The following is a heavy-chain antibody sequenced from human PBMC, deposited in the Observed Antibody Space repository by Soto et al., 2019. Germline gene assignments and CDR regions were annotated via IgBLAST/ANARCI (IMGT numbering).Heavy chain of an antibody. CDR3: ARDHSWQDLVGWFDP. D-gene: IGHD3-10*01. V-gene: IGHV1-46*01. Sequence: ASVKVSCKTSGYWITSHYMHWVRQAPGQGLEWMGTINPGTGRAAYAQQFQGRVTMTRDTSTNTVYMELTSLTSEDTATYYCARDHSWQDLVGWFDPWGQ. CDR2: INPGTGRA. CDR1: GYWITSHY. J-gene: IGHJ5*02.